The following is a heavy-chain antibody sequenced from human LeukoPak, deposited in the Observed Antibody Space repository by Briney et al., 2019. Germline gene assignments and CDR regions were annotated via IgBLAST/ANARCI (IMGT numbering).Heavy chain of an antibody. V-gene: IGHV3-23*01. CDR1: GFTFSSYA. CDR3: ANLDIVVVPAAKLFDY. Sequence: GGSLRLSCAASGFTFSSYAMSWVRQAPGKGLEWVSAISGSGGSTYYADSVKGRFTISRDNSKNTLYLQMNSLRAEDTAVYYCANLDIVVVPAAKLFDYWGQGTLVTVSS. CDR2: ISGSGGST. D-gene: IGHD2-2*03. J-gene: IGHJ4*02.